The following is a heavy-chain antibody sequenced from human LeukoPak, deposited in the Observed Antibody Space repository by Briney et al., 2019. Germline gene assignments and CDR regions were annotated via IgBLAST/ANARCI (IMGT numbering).Heavy chain of an antibody. J-gene: IGHJ4*02. V-gene: IGHV3-30*18. Sequence: GRSLRLSCAASGFTFSSYVMHWVRQAPGKGLQWVAVISADGSEKYYADSAKGRFTISRDNSKNQVYLQMNRLRAEDTAVYHCAKRVRGVIAYYFDYWGQGTLVTVSS. CDR1: GFTFSSYV. D-gene: IGHD3-10*01. CDR3: AKRVRGVIAYYFDY. CDR2: ISADGSEK.